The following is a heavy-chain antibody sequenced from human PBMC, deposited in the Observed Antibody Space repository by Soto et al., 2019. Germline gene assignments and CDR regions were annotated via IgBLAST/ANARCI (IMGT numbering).Heavy chain of an antibody. CDR1: GYSFTSYW. CDR2: IYPGDSDT. V-gene: IGHV5-51*01. Sequence: PGESLKISCKGSGYSFTSYWIGWVRQMPGKGLEWMGIIYPGDSDTRYGPSFEGQITISADRSISTAYLQWRSLKASDSAMYYCATWRGSSWFDYWGQGTQVTVSS. D-gene: IGHD6-13*01. J-gene: IGHJ4*02. CDR3: ATWRGSSWFDY.